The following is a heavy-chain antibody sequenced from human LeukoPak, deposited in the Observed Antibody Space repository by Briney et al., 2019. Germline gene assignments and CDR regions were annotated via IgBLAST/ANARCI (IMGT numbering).Heavy chain of an antibody. CDR3: ARIYCGGDCFDY. D-gene: IGHD2-21*01. CDR1: GGSISSSSYY. CDR2: IYYSGST. Sequence: PSETLSLTCSVSGGSISSSSYYWGWIRQPPGKGLEWIGSIYYSGSTNYNPSLKSRVTISVDTSKNQFSLKLSSVTAADTAVYYCARIYCGGDCFDYWGQGTLVTVSS. V-gene: IGHV4-39*07. J-gene: IGHJ4*02.